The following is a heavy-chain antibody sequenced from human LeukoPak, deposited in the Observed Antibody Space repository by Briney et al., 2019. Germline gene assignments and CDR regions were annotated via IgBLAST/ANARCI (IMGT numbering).Heavy chain of an antibody. J-gene: IGHJ4*02. CDR2: TSSSGTYM. CDR1: GFTFSSYS. V-gene: IGHV3-21*01. Sequence: GGSLRLSCAASGFTFSSYSMHWVRQAPGKGLEWVSTTSSSGTYMYYADSVKGRFTISRDDAKNSLYLQMNGLRAEDTAFYYCARDVNWGFDYWGQGALVTVSS. D-gene: IGHD7-27*01. CDR3: ARDVNWGFDY.